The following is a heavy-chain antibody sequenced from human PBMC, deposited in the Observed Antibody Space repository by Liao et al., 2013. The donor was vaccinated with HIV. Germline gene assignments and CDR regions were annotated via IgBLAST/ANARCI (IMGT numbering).Heavy chain of an antibody. V-gene: IGHV4-61*02. CDR1: NDSISSGTYF. J-gene: IGHJ6*03. Sequence: QVQLQESGPGLVKPSQTLSLTCGVSNDSISSGTYFWSWLRQPAGKTLEWIGRFFAGGDTDYNPSLKTRVTLSVDTSKSQFSLNLSSVTAADTAVYYCARSHGGGITIFEVVPSGHFFYYLDVWGKGTTVTVSS. CDR2: FFAGGDT. CDR3: ARSHGGGITIFEVVPSGHFFYYLDV. D-gene: IGHD3-3*01.